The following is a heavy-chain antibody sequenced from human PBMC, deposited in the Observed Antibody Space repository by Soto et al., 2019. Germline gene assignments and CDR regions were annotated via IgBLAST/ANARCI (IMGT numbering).Heavy chain of an antibody. CDR3: AKLLPATGIDGGGDAFDI. J-gene: IGHJ3*02. V-gene: IGHV3-30*18. Sequence: GGSLRLSCAASGFTFRSFGMHWIRQAPGKGLEWVALISYDGTNKYYADSVRGRFTISRDNSKNTLYLEMNTLRVEDTAVYYCAKLLPATGIDGGGDAFDIWGQGTMVTVSS. CDR2: ISYDGTNK. D-gene: IGHD2-8*02. CDR1: GFTFRSFG.